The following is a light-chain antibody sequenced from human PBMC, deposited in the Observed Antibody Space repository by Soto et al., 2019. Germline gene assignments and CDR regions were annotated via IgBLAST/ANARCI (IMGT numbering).Light chain of an antibody. CDR3: QQYSNWPLT. V-gene: IGKV3-15*01. Sequence: EVVMTQSPATLSGSPGYGLTLYCKATPGVYSNVAWYQQKPGQAPRLLIYGASTRATGIPARFSGSGSGTDFTLTSASLQSEDLAIYYCQQYSNWPLTFGGGTKVDIK. CDR1: PGVYSN. J-gene: IGKJ4*01. CDR2: GAS.